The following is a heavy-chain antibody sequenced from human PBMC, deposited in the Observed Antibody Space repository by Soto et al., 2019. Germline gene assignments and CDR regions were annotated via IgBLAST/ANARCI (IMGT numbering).Heavy chain of an antibody. CDR2: ISYDGSNK. J-gene: IGHJ4*02. V-gene: IGHV3-30*18. CDR3: AKDRFRIAVAATFDY. CDR1: GFTFSSYG. D-gene: IGHD6-19*01. Sequence: QVQLVESGGGVVQPGRSLRLSCAASGFTFSSYGLHWVRQAPGKGLEWVAVISYDGSNKYYADSVKGRFTISRDNSKNPLYLQMNSLRAEATAVYYCAKDRFRIAVAATFDYWGQGTLVTVSS.